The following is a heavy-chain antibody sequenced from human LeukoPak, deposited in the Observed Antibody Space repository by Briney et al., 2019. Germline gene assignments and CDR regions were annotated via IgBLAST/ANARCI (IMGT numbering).Heavy chain of an antibody. D-gene: IGHD4-23*01. CDR2: IRYDGNEK. J-gene: IGHJ4*02. V-gene: IGHV3-7*01. CDR3: KSGGAAPGSFDY. CDR1: GFTFSDYW. Sequence: GGSLRLSCAASGFTFSDYWMSWMRQAPGKGLEWVANIRYDGNEKYYVDSVRGRFTISRDNAKNALYLQLNSLRVEDTAVYYCKSGGAAPGSFDYWGQGTLVTVSP.